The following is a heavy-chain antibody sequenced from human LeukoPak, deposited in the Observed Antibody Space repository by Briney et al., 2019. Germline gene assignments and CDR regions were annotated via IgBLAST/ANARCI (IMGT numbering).Heavy chain of an antibody. J-gene: IGHJ4*02. CDR2: ISIGGRT. D-gene: IGHD6-19*01. CDR1: GLTVSSTY. CDR3: AKAVAGRGY. V-gene: IGHV3-66*02. Sequence: GRSLRLSCAASGLTVSSTYMSSVSQAPRNGLGWVSVISIGGRTYYADSVKGQFTISRDNSKNTLYHQMNSLRPEDTAVYYCAKAVAGRGYWGQGTLVSVSS.